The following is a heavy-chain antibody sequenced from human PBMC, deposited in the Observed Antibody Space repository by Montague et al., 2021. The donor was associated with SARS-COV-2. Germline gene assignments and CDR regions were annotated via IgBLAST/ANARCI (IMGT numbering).Heavy chain of an antibody. Sequence: SLRLSCAASGFTFSSSAMIWVRQAPGKGLEWISGIYADGATTTYADSVKGRFTISRDNSKNTLFLQMNTLSAEDTAVYYCAKDGIYGIVYWGQGTLVAVSA. V-gene: IGHV3-23*03. CDR1: GFTFSSSA. CDR2: IYADGATT. J-gene: IGHJ4*02. D-gene: IGHD1-14*01. CDR3: AKDGIYGIVY.